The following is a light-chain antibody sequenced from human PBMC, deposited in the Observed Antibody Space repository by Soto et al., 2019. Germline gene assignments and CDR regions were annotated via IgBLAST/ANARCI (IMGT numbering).Light chain of an antibody. CDR3: QQYSTYSRT. J-gene: IGKJ1*01. Sequence: DIQMTQSPSSVSASVGDRVTITCRASQGISSWLAWYQQKPGKAPKLLIYDASSLESGVPSRFSGTRSGTEFTLTISSLQPDDFATYYCQQYSTYSRTFGQGTKVDIK. CDR1: QGISSW. CDR2: DAS. V-gene: IGKV1-5*01.